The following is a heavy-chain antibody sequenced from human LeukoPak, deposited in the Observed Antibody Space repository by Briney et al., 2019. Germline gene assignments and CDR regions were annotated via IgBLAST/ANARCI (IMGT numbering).Heavy chain of an antibody. CDR2: ISGSGGST. D-gene: IGHD3-22*01. J-gene: IGHJ3*02. CDR3: AKTAMIVPGSDAFDI. Sequence: GGSLILSCAASGFTFSSYAMSWVRQAPGKGLEWVSAISGSGGSTYYVDSVKGRFTISRDNSKNTLYLQMNSLRAEDTAVYYCAKTAMIVPGSDAFDIWGQGTMVTVSS. CDR1: GFTFSSYA. V-gene: IGHV3-23*01.